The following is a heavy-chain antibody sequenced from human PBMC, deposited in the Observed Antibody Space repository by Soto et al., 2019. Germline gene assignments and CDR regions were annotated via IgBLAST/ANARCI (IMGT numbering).Heavy chain of an antibody. V-gene: IGHV1-69*13. CDR2: IIPIFGTA. CDR3: ARGGMIRSLAPRYYYYGMDV. CDR1: GGTFSSYA. Sequence: SVKVSCKASGGTFSSYAISWGRQAPGQGLEWMGGIIPIFGTANYAQKFQGRVTITADESTSTAYMELSSLRSEDTAVYYCARGGMIRSLAPRYYYYGMDVWGQGTTVTVSS. D-gene: IGHD3-10*01. J-gene: IGHJ6*02.